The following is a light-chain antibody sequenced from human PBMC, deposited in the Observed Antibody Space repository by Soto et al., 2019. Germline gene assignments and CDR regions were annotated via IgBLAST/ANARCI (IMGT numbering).Light chain of an antibody. CDR1: QSVSSSY. J-gene: IGKJ1*01. CDR3: QQGET. CDR2: GAS. V-gene: IGKV3-20*01. Sequence: ENVFTQAPGTPSFSPREKTTLSCRASQSVSSSYLAWYQQKPGQAPRLLIYGASSRATGIPDRFSGSGSGTDFTLTISRLEPGDFAVYYCQQGETFGQGTKV.